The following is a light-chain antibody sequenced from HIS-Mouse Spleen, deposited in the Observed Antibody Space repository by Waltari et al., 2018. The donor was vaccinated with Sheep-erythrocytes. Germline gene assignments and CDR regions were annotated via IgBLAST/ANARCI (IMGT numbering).Light chain of an antibody. V-gene: IGKV1-8*01. J-gene: IGKJ2*01. CDR1: QGISSY. CDR2: AAS. CDR3: QQYYSYPYT. Sequence: AIRMTQSPSSLSASTGDRVTITCRASQGISSYLALYQQKPGKAPKLLIDAASTLQSGVPSRFSGSGSGTDSTLTISCLQSEDFATYNCQQYYSYPYTFGQGTKLEIK.